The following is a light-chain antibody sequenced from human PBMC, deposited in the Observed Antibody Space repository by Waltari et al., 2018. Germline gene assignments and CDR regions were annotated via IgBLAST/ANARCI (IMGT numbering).Light chain of an antibody. J-gene: IGKJ1*01. Sequence: DIQVTRSPSSLSASVGDSVTITCRASQTIRNYLNWYQHKPGKAPKVLIYSATSLQSGVPSRFSGSGSGTDFTLTISSLQPEDFATYYCQQSYSTPWTFGQGTKVDIK. V-gene: IGKV1-39*01. CDR2: SAT. CDR1: QTIRNY. CDR3: QQSYSTPWT.